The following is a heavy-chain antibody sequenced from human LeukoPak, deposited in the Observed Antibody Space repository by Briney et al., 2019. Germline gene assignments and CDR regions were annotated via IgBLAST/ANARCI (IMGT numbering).Heavy chain of an antibody. CDR3: AKAEGGWELLPSDY. Sequence: PGRSLRLSCAASGFTFDDYAMHWVRQAPGKGLEWVSGISWNSGNIGYADSVKGRFTISRDNAKNSLYLQMNSLRSEDTALYYCAKAEGGWELLPSDYWGQGTLVTVSS. D-gene: IGHD1-26*01. CDR2: ISWNSGNI. CDR1: GFTFDDYA. J-gene: IGHJ4*02. V-gene: IGHV3-9*01.